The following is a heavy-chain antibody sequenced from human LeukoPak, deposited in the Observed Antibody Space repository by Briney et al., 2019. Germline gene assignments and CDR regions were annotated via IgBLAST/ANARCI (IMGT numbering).Heavy chain of an antibody. CDR3: ARPRGYYGSGSFNYFDY. V-gene: IGHV4-34*01. CDR2: IYYSGST. CDR1: GGSFSGYY. Sequence: SETLSLTCAVYGGSFSGYYWSWIRQPPGKGLEWIGSIYYSGSTYYNPSLKSRVTISVDTSKNQFSLKLSSVTAADTAVYYCARPRGYYGSGSFNYFDYWGQGTLVTVSS. D-gene: IGHD3-10*01. J-gene: IGHJ4*02.